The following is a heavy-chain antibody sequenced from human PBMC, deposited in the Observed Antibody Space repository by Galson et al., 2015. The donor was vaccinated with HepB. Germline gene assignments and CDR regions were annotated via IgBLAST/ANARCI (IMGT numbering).Heavy chain of an antibody. CDR2: ISFDGMKK. Sequence: SLRLSCAASGLTFSSYAMHWVRQAPGKGLEWVAAISFDGMKKYYADSVKGRISISRDNSKNTLYLQMNSLRVDDTAVYYCARAHTLFGVVLDVFDIWGQGTMVTVSS. V-gene: IGHV3-30*04. CDR1: GLTFSSYA. CDR3: ARAHTLFGVVLDVFDI. D-gene: IGHD3-3*01. J-gene: IGHJ3*02.